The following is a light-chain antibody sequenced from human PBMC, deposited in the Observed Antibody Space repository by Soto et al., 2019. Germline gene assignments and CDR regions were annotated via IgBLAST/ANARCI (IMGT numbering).Light chain of an antibody. CDR3: SSYTSRNTLV. V-gene: IGLV2-14*01. J-gene: IGLJ2*01. CDR2: EVS. CDR1: SSNVGGYKY. Sequence: QSALTQPASVSGSPGQSITISCTGTSSNVGGYKYVSWYQQHPGKAPKLMIYEVSNRPSGISNRFSGSKSDNTASLTISGLRAEDEADYYCSSYTSRNTLVFGGGTQLTVL.